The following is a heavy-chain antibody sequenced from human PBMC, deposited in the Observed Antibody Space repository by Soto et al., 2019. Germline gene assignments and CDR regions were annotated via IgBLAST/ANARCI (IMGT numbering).Heavy chain of an antibody. D-gene: IGHD3-22*01. Sequence: SETLSLTCAVYGGSFSDYSWTWIRQPPGKGLEWIGEINDSGSTNYTPSLERRVTISRDTSKNRFSLKLSSVTAADTAVYYCARGSHKLHSYDSSGFYHCVDYWGQGSLVTVSS. CDR2: INDSGST. CDR3: ARGSHKLHSYDSSGFYHCVDY. CDR1: GGSFSDYS. J-gene: IGHJ4*02. V-gene: IGHV4-34*01.